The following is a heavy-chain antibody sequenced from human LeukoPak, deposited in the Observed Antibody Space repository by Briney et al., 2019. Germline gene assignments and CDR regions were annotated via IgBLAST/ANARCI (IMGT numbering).Heavy chain of an antibody. D-gene: IGHD7-27*01. CDR3: ARDSQNWGSPLYYFDY. CDR1: GFTVSSNY. Sequence: PGGSLRLSCAASGFTVSSNYMNWVRQAPGKGLEWVSVIYAGGSTYYADSVKGRFTISRDNSKKMLYLQMNSLRAEDTAVYYCARDSQNWGSPLYYFDYWGQGTLVTVSS. CDR2: IYAGGST. V-gene: IGHV3-53*01. J-gene: IGHJ4*02.